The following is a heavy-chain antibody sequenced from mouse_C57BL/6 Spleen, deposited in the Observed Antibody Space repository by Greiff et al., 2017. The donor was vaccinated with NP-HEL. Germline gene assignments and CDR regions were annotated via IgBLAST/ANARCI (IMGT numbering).Heavy chain of an antibody. CDR1: GFNIKDDY. Sequence: EVQLVESGAELVRPGASVKLSCTASGFNIKDDYMHWVKQRPEQGLEWIGWIDPENGDTEYASKFQGKATITADTSSNTAYLQLSSLTSEDTAVYYCTSHGSSAWFAYWGQGTLVTVSA. V-gene: IGHV14-4*01. CDR3: TSHGSSAWFAY. CDR2: IDPENGDT. J-gene: IGHJ3*01. D-gene: IGHD1-1*01.